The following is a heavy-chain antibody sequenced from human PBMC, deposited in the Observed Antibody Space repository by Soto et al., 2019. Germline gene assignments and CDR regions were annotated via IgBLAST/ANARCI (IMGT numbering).Heavy chain of an antibody. CDR3: ARDLTSNYDLIPRLTTVDY. D-gene: IGHD4-4*01. V-gene: IGHV3-21*01. CDR2: ISSSSSYI. Sequence: GGSLRLSCAASGFTFSSYSMNWVRQAPGKGLEWVSSISSSSSYIYYADSVKGRFTISRDNAKNSLYLQMNSLRAEDTAVYYCARDLTSNYDLIPRLTTVDYWGQGTLVTVSS. J-gene: IGHJ4*02. CDR1: GFTFSSYS.